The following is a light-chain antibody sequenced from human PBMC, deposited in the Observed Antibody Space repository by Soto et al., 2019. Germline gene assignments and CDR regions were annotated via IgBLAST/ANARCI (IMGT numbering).Light chain of an antibody. V-gene: IGKV3-15*01. J-gene: IGKJ1*01. CDR3: QEYRNWPLT. CDR1: QCVGGS. CDR2: GAS. Sequence: EIVMTQSPATLSVSPGERATLSCRASQCVGGSLAWYQQKPGQAPGLLIYGASTRATAVATRFSGSESGTEFTRTSSTRQSGDYQVYYCQEYRNWPLTFGQGTKVEIK.